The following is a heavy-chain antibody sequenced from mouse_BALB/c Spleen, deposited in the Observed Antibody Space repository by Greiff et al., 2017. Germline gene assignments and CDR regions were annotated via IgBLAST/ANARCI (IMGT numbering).Heavy chain of an antibody. Sequence: QVQLKESGPGLVQPSQSLSITCTVSGFSLTSYGVHWVRQSPGKGLEWLGVIWSGGSTDYNAAFISRLSISKDNSKSQVFFKMNSLQADDTAIYYCARKGYGNYWYFDVWGAGTTVTVSS. J-gene: IGHJ1*01. CDR3: ARKGYGNYWYFDV. V-gene: IGHV2-4-1*01. D-gene: IGHD2-10*02. CDR2: IWSGGST. CDR1: GFSLTSYG.